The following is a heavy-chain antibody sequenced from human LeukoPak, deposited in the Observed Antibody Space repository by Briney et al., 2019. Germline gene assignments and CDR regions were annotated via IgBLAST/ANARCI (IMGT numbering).Heavy chain of an antibody. CDR1: GYSFTSYW. D-gene: IGHD1-1*01. Sequence: GESLKISCKGSGYSFTSYWITWVRQMPGKGLEWMGRIDPSDSYTNYSPSFQGHVTISADKSISAAYLQWSSLKASDTAMYYCARYTTGAFDYWGQGTLVTVSS. CDR3: ARYTTGAFDY. J-gene: IGHJ4*02. V-gene: IGHV5-10-1*01. CDR2: IDPSDSYT.